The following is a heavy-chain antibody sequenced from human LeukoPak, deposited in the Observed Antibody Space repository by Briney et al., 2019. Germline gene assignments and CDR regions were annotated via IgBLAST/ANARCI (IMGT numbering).Heavy chain of an antibody. CDR1: GGSISSSSYY. V-gene: IGHV4-61*05. D-gene: IGHD3-10*01. CDR2: IYYSGST. Sequence: SETLSLTCTVSGGSISSSSYYWGWLRQPPGKGLEWIGYIYYSGSTNYNPSLKSRVTISVDTSKNQFSLKLSSVTAADTAVYYCARRKYYGSGSYSNWFDPWGQGTLVTVSS. J-gene: IGHJ5*02. CDR3: ARRKYYGSGSYSNWFDP.